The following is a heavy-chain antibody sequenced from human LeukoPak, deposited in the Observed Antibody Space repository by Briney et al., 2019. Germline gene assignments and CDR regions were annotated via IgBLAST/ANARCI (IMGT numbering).Heavy chain of an antibody. CDR2: ISTSSSYI. D-gene: IGHD5-24*01. CDR1: GFTFSSYS. J-gene: IGHJ4*02. V-gene: IGHV3-21*01. CDR3: AKDKMATYYFDY. Sequence: GGSLRLSCAASGFTFSSYSMNWVRQAPGKGLEWVSSISTSSSYIYYADSVKGRFTISRDNSKNTLYLQMNSLRAEDTAVYYCAKDKMATYYFDYWGQGTLVTVSS.